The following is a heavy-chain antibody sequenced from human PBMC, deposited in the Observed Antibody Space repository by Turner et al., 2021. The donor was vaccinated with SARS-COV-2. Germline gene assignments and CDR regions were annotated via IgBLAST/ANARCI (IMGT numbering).Heavy chain of an antibody. V-gene: IGHV3-66*01. D-gene: IGHD4-17*01. CDR1: GFAVSNNY. CDR2: IYSGGST. J-gene: IGHJ4*02. CDR3: ATRMTTLDQ. Sequence: DVHLVASGGGFVQPGVSLRLSCAASGFAVSNNYMSWVRQAAGKGLEWVSLIYSGGSTYYADTVTGRFTISRDKSKNTLYLQMNSLRAEDTAVYYCATRMTTLDQWGQGTLVTVSS.